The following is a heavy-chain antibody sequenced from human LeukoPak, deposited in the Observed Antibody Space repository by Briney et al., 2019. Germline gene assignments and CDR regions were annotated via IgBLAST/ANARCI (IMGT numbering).Heavy chain of an antibody. V-gene: IGHV3-30*02. D-gene: IGHD3-22*01. CDR1: GFTFSSYG. CDR2: IRYEGSNT. J-gene: IGHJ4*02. CDR3: AKDPYYYDSSGRYYFDY. Sequence: GGSLRLSCAASGFTFSSYGMHWVRQAPGKGLEWVAFIRYEGSNTYYADSVKGRFTIARDNSKNTLYLQMNSLRAEDTAVYYCAKDPYYYDSSGRYYFDYWGQGTLVTVSS.